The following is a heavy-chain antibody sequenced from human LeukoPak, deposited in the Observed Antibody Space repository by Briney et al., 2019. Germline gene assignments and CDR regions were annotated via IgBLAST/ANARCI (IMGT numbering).Heavy chain of an antibody. J-gene: IGHJ6*02. CDR2: ISGRGDNT. D-gene: IGHD2-2*03. V-gene: IGHV3-23*01. Sequence: GGSLRLSCEASGFIFSDYGMGWVRQAPGKGLEWVSIISGRGDNTYYADSVKGRFTISRDNSKNTLYLQMNSLRAEDTAVYYCAKAMDAVYYYYGRDVWGQGTTVTVSS. CDR3: AKAMDAVYYYYGRDV. CDR1: GFIFSDYG.